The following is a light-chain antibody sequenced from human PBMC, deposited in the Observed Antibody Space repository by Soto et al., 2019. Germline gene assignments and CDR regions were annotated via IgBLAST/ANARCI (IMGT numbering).Light chain of an antibody. CDR1: QAIGNY. V-gene: IGKV1-27*01. CDR2: AAS. Sequence: DIQMTQSPSSLSASVGDRVTITCRASQAIGNYLAWYQQKPGRVPKLLIYAASTLQSGVPSRFSGSGSGTDFTLTISSLQPEDVATYYCQKYNSAPPLTFGGGTKVDIK. CDR3: QKYNSAPPLT. J-gene: IGKJ4*01.